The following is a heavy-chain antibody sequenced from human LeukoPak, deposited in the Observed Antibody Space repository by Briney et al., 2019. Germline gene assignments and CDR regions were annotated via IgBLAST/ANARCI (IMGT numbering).Heavy chain of an antibody. CDR1: GGSISSSSYY. CDR3: ARQLGYCSSTSCYAYKVDY. D-gene: IGHD2-2*01. J-gene: IGHJ4*02. V-gene: IGHV4-39*01. Sequence: SETLSLTCTVSGGSISSSSYYWGWIRQPPGKGLEWIGSIYYSGSTYYNPSLKSRVTISVDTSKNQFSLKLSSVTAADTAVYYCARQLGYCSSTSCYAYKVDYTGQGTLVTVSS. CDR2: IYYSGST.